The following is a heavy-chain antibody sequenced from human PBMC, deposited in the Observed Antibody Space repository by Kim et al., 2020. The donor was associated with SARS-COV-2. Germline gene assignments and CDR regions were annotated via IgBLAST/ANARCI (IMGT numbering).Heavy chain of an antibody. Sequence: ASVKVSCKASGYTFTSYYMHWVRQAPGQGLEWMGIINPSGGSTSYAQKFQGRVTMTRDTSTSTVYMELSSLRSEDTAVYYCARAYDFWSGYHRDDFDYWGQGTLVTVSS. J-gene: IGHJ4*02. CDR2: INPSGGST. CDR3: ARAYDFWSGYHRDDFDY. CDR1: GYTFTSYY. V-gene: IGHV1-46*01. D-gene: IGHD3-3*01.